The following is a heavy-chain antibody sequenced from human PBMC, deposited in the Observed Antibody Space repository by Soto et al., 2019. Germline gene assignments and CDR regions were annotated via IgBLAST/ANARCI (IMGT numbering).Heavy chain of an antibody. CDR2: MNPNSGNT. Sequence: QVQLVQSGAEVKKPGASVKVSCKASGYTFTSYDINWVRQATGQGLEYLGWMNPNSGNTAYVQKYQGRGTMTWDTSITTAYMELSSLRSEDPAVYFCARGIKYGAYSRWFDPWGQGTLVTVSS. CDR1: GYTFTSYD. V-gene: IGHV1-8*01. CDR3: ARGIKYGAYSRWFDP. D-gene: IGHD4-17*01. J-gene: IGHJ5*02.